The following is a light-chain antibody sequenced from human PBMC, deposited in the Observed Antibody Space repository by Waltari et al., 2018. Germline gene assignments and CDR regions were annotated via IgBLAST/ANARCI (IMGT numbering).Light chain of an antibody. CDR3: QQYHSVPPT. V-gene: IGKV4-1*01. Sequence: DIVLTQSPDSLAMSLGERATINCKSSQSLLYSSDNRNYLSWSQQKPGQPPKLLIYWASTRESGVPDRFSGSESGTSFTLTISSLQAEDVAVYYCQQYHSVPPTFGQGTKVQIK. CDR1: QSLLYSSDNRNY. J-gene: IGKJ1*01. CDR2: WAS.